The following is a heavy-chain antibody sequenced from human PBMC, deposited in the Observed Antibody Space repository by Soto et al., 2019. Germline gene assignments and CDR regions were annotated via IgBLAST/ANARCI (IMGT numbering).Heavy chain of an antibody. CDR3: ARLLSHGYSSSWYSGMDV. Sequence: EVQLVESGGGLVKPGGSLRLSCAASGFTFSSYSMNWVRQAPGKGLEWVSSISSRRSYIYYADSVTGRFTISRDTAKNSLYLQRNSLRAEDTAVYYCARLLSHGYSSSWYSGMDVWGQGTTVTVAS. CDR1: GFTFSSYS. D-gene: IGHD6-13*01. CDR2: ISSRRSYI. V-gene: IGHV3-21*01. J-gene: IGHJ6*02.